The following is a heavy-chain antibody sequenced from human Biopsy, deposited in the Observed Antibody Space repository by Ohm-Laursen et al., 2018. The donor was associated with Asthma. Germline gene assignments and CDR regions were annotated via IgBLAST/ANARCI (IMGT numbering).Heavy chain of an antibody. D-gene: IGHD2-21*01. CDR3: AKDERAYYGLDSKYMQPVPLGD. J-gene: IGHJ4*02. V-gene: IGHV3-7*05. CDR2: IKEDGSEK. Sequence: SLRLSCTASGFTFSTSWMTWVRQAPGKGLEWVANIKEDGSEKNYVDSVKGRFTISRDNGKNSLYLQMNSLRAEDTAVYYCAKDERAYYGLDSKYMQPVPLGDWGQGTLVIVSA. CDR1: GFTFSTSW.